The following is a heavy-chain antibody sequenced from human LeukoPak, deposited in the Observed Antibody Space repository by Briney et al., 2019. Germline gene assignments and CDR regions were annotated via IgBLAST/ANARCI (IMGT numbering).Heavy chain of an antibody. CDR2: ISGSGCNT. J-gene: IGHJ3*02. CDR1: GFIFSSYS. CDR3: AKASPSYCSGGSCYPGRAFDI. D-gene: IGHD2-15*01. V-gene: IGHV3-23*01. Sequence: GVTLGLFCAVSGFIFSSYSKSWVRQPPGKGREGVSAISGSGCNTYYANSVKGRFTTSRENSKSTLYLQMNSLRADDTAVYYWAKASPSYCSGGSCYPGRAFDIWGQGTMVTVSS.